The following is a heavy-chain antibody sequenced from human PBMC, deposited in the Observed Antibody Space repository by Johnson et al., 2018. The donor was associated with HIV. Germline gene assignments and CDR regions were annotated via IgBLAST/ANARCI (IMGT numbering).Heavy chain of an antibody. V-gene: IGHV3-30-3*01. CDR2: ISYDGSNK. J-gene: IGHJ3*02. D-gene: IGHD2-2*01. CDR3: ARVAPAHDAFDI. Sequence: VQLVESGGGVVQPGRSLRLSCAASGFTFSSYAMHWVRQAPGKGLEWVAVISYDGSNKYYADSVKGRFTISRDNYKNTLDLQMNSLRAEDTAVYYCARVAPAHDAFDIWGQGTMVTVSS. CDR1: GFTFSSYA.